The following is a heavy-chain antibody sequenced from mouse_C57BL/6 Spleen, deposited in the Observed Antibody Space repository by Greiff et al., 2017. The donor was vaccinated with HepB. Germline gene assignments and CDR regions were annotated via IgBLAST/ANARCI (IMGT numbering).Heavy chain of an antibody. CDR3: ARRPVYAMDY. J-gene: IGHJ4*01. V-gene: IGHV1-61*01. CDR1: GYTFTSYW. Sequence: VQLQQPGAELVRPGSSVKLSCKASGYTFTSYWMDWVKQRPGQGLEWIGNIYPSDSETHYNQKFKDKATLTGDKSSSTAYMQLSSLTSEDSAVYYCARRPVYAMDYWGQGTSVTVSS. CDR2: IYPSDSET.